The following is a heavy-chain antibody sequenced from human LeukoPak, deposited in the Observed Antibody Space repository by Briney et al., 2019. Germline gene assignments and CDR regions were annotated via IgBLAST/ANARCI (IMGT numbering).Heavy chain of an antibody. Sequence: SETLSLTCTVSGGSLSSNNYYWVWIRQPPGKGLEWIGSIYYSGSTYYNPSLKSRVTISVDTSKNQFSLKLSSVTAADTAVYYCARRYYSGPFDYWGQGTLVTVSS. D-gene: IGHD3-10*01. V-gene: IGHV4-39*01. J-gene: IGHJ4*02. CDR2: IYYSGST. CDR3: ARRYYSGPFDY. CDR1: GGSLSSNNYY.